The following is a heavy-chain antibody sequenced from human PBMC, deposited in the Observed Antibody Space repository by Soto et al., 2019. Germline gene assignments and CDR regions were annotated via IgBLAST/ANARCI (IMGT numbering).Heavy chain of an antibody. Sequence: PSETLSLTCTVSGASVSSDSYYWSWIRQPPGKGLEWIGYIHYIGSTNYSPSLKSRLTISLDTSMNHFSLKLSSVTAADTAVYYCAKGNDRLYYYGLDVWGQGTTVT. CDR2: IHYIGST. J-gene: IGHJ6*02. D-gene: IGHD1-1*01. CDR3: AKGNDRLYYYGLDV. V-gene: IGHV4-61*03. CDR1: GASVSSDSYY.